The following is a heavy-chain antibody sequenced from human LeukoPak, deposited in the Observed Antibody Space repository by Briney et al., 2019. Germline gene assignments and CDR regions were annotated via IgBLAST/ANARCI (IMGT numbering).Heavy chain of an antibody. CDR1: GFTFSSYG. V-gene: IGHV3-30*02. CDR2: IRYDGSNK. J-gene: IGHJ4*02. CDR3: ARVPEYGLAAAGHPFDY. D-gene: IGHD6-13*01. Sequence: GGSLRLSCAASGFTFSSYGMHWVRQAPGKGLEWVAFIRYDGSNKYYADSVKGRFTISRDNAKNSLYLQMNSLRAEDTAVYYCARVPEYGLAAAGHPFDYWGQGTLVTVSS.